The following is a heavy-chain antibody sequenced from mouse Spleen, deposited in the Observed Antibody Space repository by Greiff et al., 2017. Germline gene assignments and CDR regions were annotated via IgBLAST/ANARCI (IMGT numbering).Heavy chain of an antibody. V-gene: IGHV5-6-4*01. CDR1: GFTFSSYT. D-gene: IGHD4-1*01. CDR3: TTNWEGNAWFAY. J-gene: IGHJ3*01. Sequence: EVKVVESGGGLVKPGGSLKLSCAASGFTFSSYTMSWVRQTPEKRLEWVATISSGGSYTYYPDSVKGRFTISRDNAKNTLYLQMSSLKAEDTAMYYCTTNWEGNAWFAYWGQGTLVTVSA. CDR2: ISSGGSYT.